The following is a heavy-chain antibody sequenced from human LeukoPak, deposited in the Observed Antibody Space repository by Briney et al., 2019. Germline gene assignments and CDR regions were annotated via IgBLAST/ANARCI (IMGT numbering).Heavy chain of an antibody. Sequence: GGSLRLSCVVSGFTFNRCWMNWVRQAPGKGLEWVAFIRKRGIETNYVDSVKGRFTITRDNARNSLFLQMNSLRAEDTAVYYCAREDGYCSGGNCYSYFVSWGQGTLVTVSS. V-gene: IGHV3-7*01. CDR1: GFTFNRCW. J-gene: IGHJ4*02. CDR2: IRKRGIET. CDR3: AREDGYCSGGNCYSYFVS. D-gene: IGHD2-15*01.